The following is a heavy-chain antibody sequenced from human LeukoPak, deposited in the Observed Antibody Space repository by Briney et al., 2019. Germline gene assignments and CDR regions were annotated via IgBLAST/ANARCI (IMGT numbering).Heavy chain of an antibody. Sequence: GGSLRLSCAASGFTFSSYGMHWVRQAPGKGLEWVAFIRYDGSNKYYADSVKGRFTISRDNSKNTLYLQMNSLRAEDTAVYYCAKGPLERYFDWLSYFDYWGQETLVTVSS. J-gene: IGHJ4*02. CDR1: GFTFSSYG. CDR2: IRYDGSNK. V-gene: IGHV3-30*02. CDR3: AKGPLERYFDWLSYFDY. D-gene: IGHD3-9*01.